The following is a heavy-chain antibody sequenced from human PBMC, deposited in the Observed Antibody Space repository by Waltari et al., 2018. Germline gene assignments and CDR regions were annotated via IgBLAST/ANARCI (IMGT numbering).Heavy chain of an antibody. CDR1: GYALSALS. V-gene: IGHV1-24*01. CDR3: ATSNSGGRRGFDY. J-gene: IGHJ4*02. D-gene: IGHD2-15*01. CDR2: FNPEDGEI. Sequence: QVQLEQSGAEARKPGASMKVSCKVCGYALSALSMHWVRQAPGEGLEWMGGFNPEDGEIIYAQKFRGRVTMTEDTSTETVYMDLSSLRSEDTAVYYCATSNSGGRRGFDYWGQGTLVTVSS.